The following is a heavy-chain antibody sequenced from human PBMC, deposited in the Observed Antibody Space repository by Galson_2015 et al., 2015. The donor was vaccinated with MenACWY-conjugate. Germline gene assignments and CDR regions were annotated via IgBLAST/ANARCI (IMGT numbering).Heavy chain of an antibody. D-gene: IGHD3-22*01. CDR1: GFSVGTNY. Sequence: SLRLSCAPSGFSVGTNYMTWVRQAPGKGLECVSLIYSGDNTYYAESVRGRFTISRHTSTNTLYLQMNSLRPEDTAIYYCARDSGTAYFDSSGYYRGLTFDIWGRGTMVTVSS. CDR2: IYSGDNT. V-gene: IGHV3-53*04. J-gene: IGHJ3*02. CDR3: ARDSGTAYFDSSGYYRGLTFDI.